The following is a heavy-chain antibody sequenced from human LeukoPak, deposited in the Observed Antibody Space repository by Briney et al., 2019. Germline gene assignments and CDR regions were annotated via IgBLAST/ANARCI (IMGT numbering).Heavy chain of an antibody. V-gene: IGHV4-59*08. J-gene: IGHJ4*02. D-gene: IGHD2-8*01. CDR1: GGSIRSYH. CDR3: ARTTSNGSADY. Sequence: PSETLSLTCTVSGGSIRSYHWSWIRQSPGKALEWIAYMNSRGDTKYNPSLKSRVTISMDTPKNKFSLKVSSVTDADPALYFCARTTSNGSADYWGQGTQVTVSA. CDR2: MNSRGDT.